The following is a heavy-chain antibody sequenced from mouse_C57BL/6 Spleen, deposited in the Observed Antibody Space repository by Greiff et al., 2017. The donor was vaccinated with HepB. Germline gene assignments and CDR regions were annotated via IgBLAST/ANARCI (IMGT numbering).Heavy chain of an antibody. CDR1: GYAFSSSW. J-gene: IGHJ2*01. V-gene: IGHV1-82*01. D-gene: IGHD2-1*01. CDR3: ARGGNGNYVVS. CDR2: IYPGDGDT. Sequence: VQLQQSGPELVKPGASVKISCKASGYAFSSSWMNWVKQRPGKGLEWIGRIYPGDGDTNYNGKFKGKATLTADKSSSTAYMQLSSLTSEDSAVYFCARGGNGNYVVSWGQGTTLTVSS.